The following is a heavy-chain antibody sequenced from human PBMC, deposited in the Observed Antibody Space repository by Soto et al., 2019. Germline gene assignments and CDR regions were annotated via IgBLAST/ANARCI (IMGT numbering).Heavy chain of an antibody. CDR1: GGSFSGYY. J-gene: IGHJ6*02. Sequence: QVQLQQWGAGLLKPSETLYLICAVCGGSFSGYYWSWIRQPPGKGLEWIGEINHSGSTNYNPSLKSRVTISVDTSKNQFSLKLSSVTAADTAVYYCARGEAQAGTYGMDVWGQGTTVTVSS. V-gene: IGHV4-34*01. CDR2: INHSGST. CDR3: ARGEAQAGTYGMDV.